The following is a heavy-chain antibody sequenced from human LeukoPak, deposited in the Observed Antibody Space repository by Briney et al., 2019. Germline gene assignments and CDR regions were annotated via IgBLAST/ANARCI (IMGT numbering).Heavy chain of an antibody. CDR2: INHSGST. V-gene: IGHV4-34*01. Sequence: PSETLSLTCAVYGGSFCGYYWSWIRRPPGKGLEWIGEINHSGSTNYNPSLKSRVTISVDTSKNQFSLKLSSVTAADTAVYYCARGLGLRHFFDPWGQGTLVTVSS. D-gene: IGHD4-17*01. J-gene: IGHJ5*02. CDR1: GGSFCGYY. CDR3: ARGLGLRHFFDP.